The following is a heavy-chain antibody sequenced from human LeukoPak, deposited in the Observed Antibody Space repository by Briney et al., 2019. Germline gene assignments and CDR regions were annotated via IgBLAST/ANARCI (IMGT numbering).Heavy chain of an antibody. J-gene: IGHJ5*02. CDR2: IYHSGST. CDR1: GGSISSGGYY. CDR3: ARDTAIFGVVINWFDP. V-gene: IGHV4-30-2*01. Sequence: SQTLSLTCTVSGGSISSGGYYWSWIRQPPGKGLEWIGYIYHSGSTYYNPSLKSRVTMSVDTSKNQFSLKLSSVTAADTAVYYCARDTAIFGVVINWFDPWGQGTLVTVSS. D-gene: IGHD3-3*01.